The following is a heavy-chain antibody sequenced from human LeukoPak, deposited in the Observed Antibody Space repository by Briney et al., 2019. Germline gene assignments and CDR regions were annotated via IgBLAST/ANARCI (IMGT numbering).Heavy chain of an antibody. CDR2: IYYSGST. CDR1: GGSVSSGSYY. D-gene: IGHD3-3*01. Sequence: SETLSHTCPVSGGSVSSGSYYWSWIRQPPGKGLEWIGYIYYSGSTNYNPSLKSRVTISVDTSKNQFSLKLSSVTAADTAVYYCARAGYYDFWSGNFDYWGQGTLVTVSS. J-gene: IGHJ4*02. CDR3: ARAGYYDFWSGNFDY. V-gene: IGHV4-61*01.